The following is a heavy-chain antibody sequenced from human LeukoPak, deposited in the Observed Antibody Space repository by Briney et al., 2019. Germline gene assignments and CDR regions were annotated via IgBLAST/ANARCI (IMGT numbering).Heavy chain of an antibody. Sequence: SETLSLTCTVSGGSISSYYWSWIRQPPGKGLEWIGYIYYSGSTNYNPSLKSRVTISVDTSKNQFSLKLSSVTAADTAVYYCARGGYYCSGGSCPYYFDYWGQGTLVTVSS. CDR2: IYYSGST. J-gene: IGHJ4*02. CDR1: GGSISSYY. D-gene: IGHD2-15*01. V-gene: IGHV4-59*12. CDR3: ARGGYYCSGGSCPYYFDY.